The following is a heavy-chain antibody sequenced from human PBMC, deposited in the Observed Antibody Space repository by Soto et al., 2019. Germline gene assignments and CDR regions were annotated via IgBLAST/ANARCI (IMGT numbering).Heavy chain of an antibody. V-gene: IGHV3-23*01. J-gene: IGHJ4*02. CDR3: AKDRPRRTSGYCFDY. Sequence: EVQLLESGGKLVQPGGSLTLSCAASGFTFSTYAMAWVRQAPGKGLEWVSGVIASGLNTDYADPVKGRFYISRDNSKNTVSLHMNSLRAEDTALYYFAKDRPRRTSGYCFDYWGQGTPVTVSS. CDR2: VIASGLNT. D-gene: IGHD1-1*01. CDR1: GFTFSTYA.